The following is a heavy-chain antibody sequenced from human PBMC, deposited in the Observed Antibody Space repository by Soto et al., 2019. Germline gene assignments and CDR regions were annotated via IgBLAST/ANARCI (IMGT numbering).Heavy chain of an antibody. D-gene: IGHD5-18*01. CDR1: GFTFSSYA. CDR2: ISYDGSNK. V-gene: IGHV3-30-3*01. CDR3: ASKRDTAMTPHDY. Sequence: PGGSLRLSCAASGFTFSSYAMHWVRQAPGKGLEWVAVISYDGSNKYYADSVKGRFTISRDNSKNTLYLQMNSLRAEDTAVYYCASKRDTAMTPHDYWGQGTLVTVSS. J-gene: IGHJ4*02.